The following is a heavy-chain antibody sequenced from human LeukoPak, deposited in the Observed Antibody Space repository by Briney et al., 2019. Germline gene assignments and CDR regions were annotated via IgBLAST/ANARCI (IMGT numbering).Heavy chain of an antibody. CDR3: ARDREKWELLFRFGY. CDR1: GFTFSSYA. D-gene: IGHD1-26*01. CDR2: ISYDGSNK. Sequence: GGSLRLSCAASGFTFSSYAMHWVRQAPGKGLEWVAVISYDGSNKYYADSVKGRFTISRDNSKNTLYLQMNSLRAEDTAVYYCARDREKWELLFRFGYWGQGTLVTVSS. J-gene: IGHJ4*02. V-gene: IGHV3-30-3*01.